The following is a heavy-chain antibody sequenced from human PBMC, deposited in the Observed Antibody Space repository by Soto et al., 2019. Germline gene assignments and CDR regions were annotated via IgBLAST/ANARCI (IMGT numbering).Heavy chain of an antibody. D-gene: IGHD6-19*01. J-gene: IGHJ3*02. V-gene: IGHV3-23*01. CDR2: ISGSGGST. CDR3: AKDRRIAVAGTAFDI. Sequence: GGSLRLSCAASGFTFSSYAMSWVRQAPGKGLEWVSAISGSGGSTYYADSVKGRFTISRDNSKNTLYLQMNSLRAEDTAVYYCAKDRRIAVAGTAFDIWDQGTMVTVSS. CDR1: GFTFSSYA.